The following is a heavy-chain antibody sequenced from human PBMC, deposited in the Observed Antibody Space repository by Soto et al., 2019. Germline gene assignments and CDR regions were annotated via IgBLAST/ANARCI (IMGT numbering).Heavy chain of an antibody. D-gene: IGHD6-19*01. CDR1: GFTFSSYG. CDR2: ISYDGSNK. V-gene: IGHV3-30*18. CDR3: AKDVVAGTSSWFDP. J-gene: IGHJ5*02. Sequence: GGSLRLSCAASGFTFSSYGMHWVRQAPGKGLEWVAVISYDGSNKYYADSVKGRFTISRDNSKNTLYLQMNSLRAEDTAVYYCAKDVVAGTSSWFDPWGQGTLVTVSS.